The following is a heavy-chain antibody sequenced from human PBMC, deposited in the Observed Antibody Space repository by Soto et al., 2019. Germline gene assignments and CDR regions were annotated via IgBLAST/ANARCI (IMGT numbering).Heavy chain of an antibody. CDR1: GFTFSSYA. V-gene: IGHV3-23*01. J-gene: IGHJ2*01. D-gene: IGHD4-4*01. CDR2: ISGSGDST. Sequence: EVQLLESGGGLVQPGGSLRLSCAASGFTFSSYAMNWVRQAPGKGLEWVSVISGSGDSTYYADSVKGRFTISRDNSKNSLYLQMNGLRAEDTAVYYCARRNSGWYFDLWGRGTLVTVSS. CDR3: ARRNSGWYFDL.